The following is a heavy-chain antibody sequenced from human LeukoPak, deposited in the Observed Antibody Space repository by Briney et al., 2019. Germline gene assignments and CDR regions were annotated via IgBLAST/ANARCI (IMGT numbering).Heavy chain of an antibody. V-gene: IGHV3-15*01. CDR2: TKSKTDGGTT. CDR1: GFTFNKAW. J-gene: IGHJ4*02. Sequence: GGSLRLSCAASGFTFNKAWMSCVRQAPGKGLEWVGRTKSKTDGGTTDYAAPVKGRFTISRDDSRNTLSLQMNSLKTEDTAVYYCTTITMIREHEDYWGQGTLVTVSS. D-gene: IGHD3-10*01. CDR3: TTITMIREHEDY.